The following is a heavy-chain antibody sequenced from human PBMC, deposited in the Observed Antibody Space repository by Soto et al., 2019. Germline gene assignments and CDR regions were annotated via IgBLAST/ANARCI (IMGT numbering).Heavy chain of an antibody. V-gene: IGHV3-73*02. CDR1: GFTFSDSA. CDR2: IRNKVNNYAT. CDR3: ARPNDNGDYDWYFDL. Sequence: QLVESGGGLVQPGGSLKLSCAASGFTFSDSALHWVRQASGKGLEWVARIRNKVNNYATIYAASVKGRFSISRDDSKSTAYLHLNSLKTEDTAVYYFARPNDNGDYDWYFDLWGRGTPVTVSS. J-gene: IGHJ2*01. D-gene: IGHD4-17*01.